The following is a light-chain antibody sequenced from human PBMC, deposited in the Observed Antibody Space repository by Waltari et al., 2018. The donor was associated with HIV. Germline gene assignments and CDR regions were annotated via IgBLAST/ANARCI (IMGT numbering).Light chain of an antibody. Sequence: DLQLTQSPSSLSASVGDRVTITCRASQSISSYLNWYQQKPGKAPKLLIYAASSLQSGVPSRFSGSGSGTDFTLTISSLQSEDFGIYYCQQYHKWPLTFGGGTKVEIK. J-gene: IGKJ4*01. V-gene: IGKV1-39*01. CDR3: QQYHKWPLT. CDR1: QSISSY. CDR2: AAS.